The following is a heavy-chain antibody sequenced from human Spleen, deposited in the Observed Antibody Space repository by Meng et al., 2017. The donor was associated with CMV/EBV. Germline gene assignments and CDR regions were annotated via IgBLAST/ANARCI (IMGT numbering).Heavy chain of an antibody. CDR3: AKASKQQMAPGH. Sequence: ASVKVSCKASGYSLTAYYLHWVRQAPAQGLEWMGGINPNTGATDYAQKFQGRVTMTRDTSINTAYMELRSLRSDDTAMYYCAKASKQQMAPGHWGQGTLVTVSS. V-gene: IGHV1-2*02. J-gene: IGHJ4*02. CDR1: GYSLTAYY. D-gene: IGHD5-24*01. CDR2: INPNTGAT.